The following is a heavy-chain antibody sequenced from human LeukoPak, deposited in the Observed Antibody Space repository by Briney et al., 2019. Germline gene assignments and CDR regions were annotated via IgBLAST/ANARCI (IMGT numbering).Heavy chain of an antibody. Sequence: PXXXLXWMXGIIPIFGTANYAQKFQGRVTITADESTSTAYMELSSLRSEDTAVYYCARAVAGPYYYYGMDVWGKGTTVTVSS. J-gene: IGHJ6*04. V-gene: IGHV1-69*01. CDR2: IIPIFGTA. CDR3: ARAVAGPYYYYGMDV. D-gene: IGHD6-19*01.